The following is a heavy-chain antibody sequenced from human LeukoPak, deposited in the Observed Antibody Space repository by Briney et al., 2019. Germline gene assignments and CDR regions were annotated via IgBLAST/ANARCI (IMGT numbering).Heavy chain of an antibody. CDR3: ARDRGQQLIDY. CDR2: ISSSSSYI. D-gene: IGHD6-13*01. Sequence: GGSLRLSCAASGFTFSSYSMNRVRQAPGKGLEWVSSISSSSSYIYYADSVKGRFTISRDNAKNSLYLQMNSLRAEDTAVYYCARDRGQQLIDYWGQGTLVTVSS. J-gene: IGHJ4*02. CDR1: GFTFSSYS. V-gene: IGHV3-21*01.